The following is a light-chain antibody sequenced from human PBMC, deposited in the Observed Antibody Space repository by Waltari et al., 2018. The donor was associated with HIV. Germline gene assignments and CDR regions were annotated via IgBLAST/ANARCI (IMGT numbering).Light chain of an antibody. CDR2: EVN. J-gene: IGLJ6*01. V-gene: IGLV2-8*01. CDR1: SSAVGGYES. CDR3: ASYGDTNRVL. Sequence: QSALTQPPSASGSLGQSVTISCTGTSSAVGGYESVPCYQHHPDKAPKLIIYEVNKRPSGVPDRFSGSKSDNTASLTVAGLQDDDEAHYYCASYGDTNRVLFGGGTRVTVL.